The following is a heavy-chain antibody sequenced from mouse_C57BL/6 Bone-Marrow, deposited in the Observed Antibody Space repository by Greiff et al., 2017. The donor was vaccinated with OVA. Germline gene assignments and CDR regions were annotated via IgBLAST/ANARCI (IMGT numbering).Heavy chain of an antibody. D-gene: IGHD4-1*02. CDR1: GYTFTSYW. CDR3: ARSRAQLGRAMDY. V-gene: IGHV1-55*01. J-gene: IGHJ4*01. Sequence: QVQLQQSGAELVKPGASVKMSCKASGYTFTSYWITWVKQRPGQGLEWIGDIYPGSGSTNYNEKFKSKATLTVDTSSSTAYMQLSSLTSEDSAVYYCARSRAQLGRAMDYWGQGTSVTVSS. CDR2: IYPGSGST.